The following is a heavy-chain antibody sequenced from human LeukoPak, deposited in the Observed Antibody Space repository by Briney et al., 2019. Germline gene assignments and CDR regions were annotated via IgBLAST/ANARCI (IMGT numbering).Heavy chain of an antibody. J-gene: IGHJ4*02. CDR2: ISGSGGST. CDR1: GFTFSSYA. V-gene: IGHV3-23*01. D-gene: IGHD6-6*01. CDR3: AKDDVRGDY. Sequence: GESLKISCAASGFTFSSYAMSWVRQAPGKGLEWVSAISGSGGSTYYADSVKGRFTISRDNSKNTLYLQMNSLRAEDTAVYYCAKDDVRGDYWGQGTLVTVSS.